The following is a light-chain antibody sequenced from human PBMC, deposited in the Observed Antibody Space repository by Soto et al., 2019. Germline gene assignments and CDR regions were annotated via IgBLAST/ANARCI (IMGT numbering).Light chain of an antibody. Sequence: QAALTQPPSASGSPGQSVTISCIGTSSDVGGYDYVSWYQQYPGKTPKLMIFEVTKRPSGVPDRFSGSKSGNTASLTVSGLQAEDEADYYCSSYTSSSTVVFGGGTKLTVL. CDR1: SSDVGGYDY. CDR2: EVT. V-gene: IGLV2-8*01. CDR3: SSYTSSSTVV. J-gene: IGLJ2*01.